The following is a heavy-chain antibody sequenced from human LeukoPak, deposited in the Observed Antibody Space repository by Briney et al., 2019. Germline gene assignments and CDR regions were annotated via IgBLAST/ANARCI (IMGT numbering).Heavy chain of an antibody. CDR1: DDFIRRES. V-gene: IGHV4-59*01. CDR3: ARDGYCSGGSCFPGWFDP. D-gene: IGHD2-15*01. CDR2: IYYSGST. Sequence: PSETMSLTCTVSDDFIRRESWTWIRQPPGKGLEWIGYIYYSGSTNYNPSLKSRVTISVDTSKNQFSLKLSSVTAADTAVYYCARDGYCSGGSCFPGWFDPWGQGTLVTVSS. J-gene: IGHJ5*02.